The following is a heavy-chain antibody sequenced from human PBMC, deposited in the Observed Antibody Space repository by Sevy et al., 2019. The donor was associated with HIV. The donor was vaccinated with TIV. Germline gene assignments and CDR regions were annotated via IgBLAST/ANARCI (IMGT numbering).Heavy chain of an antibody. D-gene: IGHD2-2*02. J-gene: IGHJ4*02. CDR3: ARESCSSTSCYIGWPYYFDY. V-gene: IGHV3-7*01. CDR1: GFTFSSYW. Sequence: GGSLRLSCAPSGFTFSSYWMSWVRQAPGKGLEWVANIKQDGSEKYYVDSVKGRFTISRDNAKNSLYLQMNSLRAEDTAVYYCARESCSSTSCYIGWPYYFDYWGQGTLVTVSS. CDR2: IKQDGSEK.